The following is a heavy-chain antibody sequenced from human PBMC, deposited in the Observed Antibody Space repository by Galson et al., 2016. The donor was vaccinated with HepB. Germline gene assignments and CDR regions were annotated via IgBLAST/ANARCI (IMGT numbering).Heavy chain of an antibody. CDR3: ARASSSWSNYFDP. D-gene: IGHD6-13*01. Sequence: SLRLSCAASGFTFSSYGMNWVRQAPGKGLQWVSYISSSGSNIYYADSVKGRFTISRDNAKKSLYLQMNSLRDEDKAVYYCARASSSWSNYFDPWGQGTLVSVSS. J-gene: IGHJ5*02. V-gene: IGHV3-48*02. CDR2: ISSSGSNI. CDR1: GFTFSSYG.